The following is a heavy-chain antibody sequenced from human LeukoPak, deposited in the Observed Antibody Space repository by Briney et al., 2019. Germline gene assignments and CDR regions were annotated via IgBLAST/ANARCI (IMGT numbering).Heavy chain of an antibody. Sequence: PGGSLRLSCAASGFTFSDYYMSWVRQAPGKGLEWVSSISGGNTYYADSRKGRFTISRDNSKNTLHLQMNTLRAEDTAVYYCKKDRDSYGSCTSSGWFDPWGQGTLVTVSS. D-gene: IGHD5-18*01. J-gene: IGHJ5*02. CDR1: GFTFSDYY. V-gene: IGHV3-38-3*01. CDR3: KKDRDSYGSCTSSGWFDP. CDR2: ISGGNT.